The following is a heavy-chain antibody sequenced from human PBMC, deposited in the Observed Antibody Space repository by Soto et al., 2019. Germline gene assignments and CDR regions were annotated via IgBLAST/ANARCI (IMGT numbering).Heavy chain of an antibody. V-gene: IGHV4-39*01. D-gene: IGHD6-25*01. CDR3: ASQQRPRRGGYYYYGMDV. CDR2: IYYSGST. Sequence: PSETLSLTCTVSGGSISSSSYYWGWIRQPPGKGLEWIGSIYYSGSTYYNPSLKSRVTISVDTSKNQFSLKLSSVTAADTAVYYCASQQRPRRGGYYYYGMDVWGQGTTVTVSS. J-gene: IGHJ6*02. CDR1: GGSISSSSYY.